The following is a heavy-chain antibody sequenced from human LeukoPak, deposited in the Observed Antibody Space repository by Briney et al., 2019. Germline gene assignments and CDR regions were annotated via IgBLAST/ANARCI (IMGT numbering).Heavy chain of an antibody. CDR2: ISAQHGQT. D-gene: IGHD2-8*01. Sequence: ASVKVSCKSSGYSEHFYGITWVRQVAGQGLEWMGWISAQHGQTEYAPNSQDRVTMTTDTYTNTAYMELRSLRSDDTAVYYCAGSLGYCTSNVCYLKYWGQGTLVTVSS. J-gene: IGHJ4*02. V-gene: IGHV1-18*01. CDR1: GYSEHFYG. CDR3: AGSLGYCTSNVCYLKY.